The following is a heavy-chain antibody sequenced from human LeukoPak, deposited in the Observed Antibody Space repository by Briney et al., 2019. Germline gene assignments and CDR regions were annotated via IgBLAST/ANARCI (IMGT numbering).Heavy chain of an antibody. Sequence: ASVKVSCKASGYTFTTYGISWVRQAPGQGLEWMGWISAYNGNTNYAQKLQGRVTMTTDTSTSTAYMELRSLRSDDTAVYYCARAGRIAARLGWFDPWGQGTLVTVSS. D-gene: IGHD6-6*01. J-gene: IGHJ5*02. CDR3: ARAGRIAARLGWFDP. CDR1: GYTFTTYG. V-gene: IGHV1-18*01. CDR2: ISAYNGNT.